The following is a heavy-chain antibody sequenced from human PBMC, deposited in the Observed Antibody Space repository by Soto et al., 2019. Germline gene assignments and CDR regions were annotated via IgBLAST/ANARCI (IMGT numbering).Heavy chain of an antibody. CDR2: IIPIFGTA. D-gene: IGHD6-13*01. CDR1: GGTFSSYA. CDR3: ARDPIAAARLYYYYYGMDV. Sequence: QVQLVQSGAEVKKPGSSVKVSCKASGGTFSSYAISWVRQAPGQGLEWMGGIIPIFGTANYAQKFQSRDTITADESTSTAYMELSSLRSEDTAVYYCARDPIAAARLYYYYYGMDVWGQGTTVTVSS. V-gene: IGHV1-69*12. J-gene: IGHJ6*02.